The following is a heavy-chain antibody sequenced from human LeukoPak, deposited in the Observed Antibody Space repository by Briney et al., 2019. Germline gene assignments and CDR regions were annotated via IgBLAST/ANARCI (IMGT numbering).Heavy chain of an antibody. Sequence: ASVKVSCKASGYTFTSYCMHWVRQAPGQGLEWMGIINPSGGSTSYAQKFQGRVTMTRDMSTSTVYMELSSLRSEDTAVYYCARDYSSGYYYTAWGQGTLVTVSS. CDR3: ARDYSSGYYYTA. J-gene: IGHJ5*02. CDR1: GYTFTSYC. D-gene: IGHD3-22*01. V-gene: IGHV1-46*01. CDR2: INPSGGST.